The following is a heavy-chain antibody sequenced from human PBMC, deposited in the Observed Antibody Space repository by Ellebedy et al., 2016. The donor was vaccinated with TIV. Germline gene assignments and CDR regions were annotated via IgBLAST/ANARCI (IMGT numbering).Heavy chain of an antibody. Sequence: SETLSLTXTVSGYSISSGYYWGWIRQPPGKGLEWIGSIYHSGSTYYNPSLKSRVTISVDTSKNQFSLKLSSVTAADTAVYYCARSWIQLWFVFTGWGQGTLVTVSS. CDR2: IYHSGST. CDR3: ARSWIQLWFVFTG. J-gene: IGHJ4*02. D-gene: IGHD5-18*01. V-gene: IGHV4-38-2*02. CDR1: GYSISSGYY.